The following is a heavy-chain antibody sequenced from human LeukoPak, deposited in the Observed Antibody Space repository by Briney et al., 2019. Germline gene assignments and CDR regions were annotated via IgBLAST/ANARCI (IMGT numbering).Heavy chain of an antibody. J-gene: IGHJ6*03. D-gene: IGHD3-10*01. V-gene: IGHV6-1*01. CDR1: GDSVSSNSAA. Sequence: PSQTLSLTCAISGDSVSSNSAAWNWIRQSPSRGLEWLGRTYYRSKWYNDYAVSVKSRITINPDTSKNQFSLQLNSVTPEDTAVYYCARESYQGYGSGLPRLKYYYYMDVWGKGTTVTVSS. CDR2: TYYRSKWYN. CDR3: ARESYQGYGSGLPRLKYYYYMDV.